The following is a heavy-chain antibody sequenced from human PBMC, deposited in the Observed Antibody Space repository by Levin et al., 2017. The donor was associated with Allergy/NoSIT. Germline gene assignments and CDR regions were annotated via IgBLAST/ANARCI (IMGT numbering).Heavy chain of an antibody. J-gene: IGHJ4*02. D-gene: IGHD5-18*01. Sequence: GESLKISCAASGFTFSSYAMHWVRQAPGKGLEWVAGISFDGSDEHYADSVKGRFTIFRDNSKNTLYLQMNSLRSGDTAVYYCARAGGYSYGDLTFDYWGQGALVTVSS. V-gene: IGHV3-30*04. CDR2: ISFDGSDE. CDR3: ARAGGYSYGDLTFDY. CDR1: GFTFSSYA.